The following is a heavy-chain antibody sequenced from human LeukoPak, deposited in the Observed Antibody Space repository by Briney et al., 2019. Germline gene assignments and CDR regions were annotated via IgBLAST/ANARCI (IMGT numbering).Heavy chain of an antibody. CDR2: INHSGYT. CDR1: GGSFNGYF. Sequence: PSETLSLTCAVSGGSFNGYFWSWVRQPPGKGLEWIGEINHSGYTDYNPSLKSRVTLSVDTSKNQVSLKLTSVTAADTAVYYCAKGGLYYSYYGLDVWGQGTTVAVSS. V-gene: IGHV4-34*01. CDR3: AKGGLYYSYYGLDV. D-gene: IGHD3/OR15-3a*01. J-gene: IGHJ6*02.